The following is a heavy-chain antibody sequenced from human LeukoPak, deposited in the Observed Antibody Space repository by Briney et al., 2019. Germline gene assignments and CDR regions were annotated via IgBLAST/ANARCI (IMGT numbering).Heavy chain of an antibody. CDR1: GGSISSYY. D-gene: IGHD1-1*01. Sequence: SETLSLTCTVSGGSISSYYWSWIRQPPRKGLGWMWYIYYSGSTNYNPPLKSRVSISVDTARNQFSFILRLVTAADTAVYYCATYTNYYYDYWGQGTLVTVSS. J-gene: IGHJ4*02. V-gene: IGHV4-59*01. CDR3: ATYTNYYYDY. CDR2: IYYSGST.